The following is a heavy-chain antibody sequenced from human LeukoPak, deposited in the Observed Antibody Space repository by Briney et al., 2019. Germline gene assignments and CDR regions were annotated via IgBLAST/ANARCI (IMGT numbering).Heavy chain of an antibody. CDR3: ARDYSSGWYLPLLNWFDP. J-gene: IGHJ5*02. V-gene: IGHV3-21*01. Sequence: PAGPLRLSRAASGFTFSSYSMNWVPQAPAKWQQRDSSISSSSSYIYYADSVKGRLTISRDNAKNSLYLQMNSLRAEDTAVYYCARDYSSGWYLPLLNWFDPWGQVTLVTVSS. CDR2: ISSSSSYI. D-gene: IGHD6-19*01. CDR1: GFTFSSYS.